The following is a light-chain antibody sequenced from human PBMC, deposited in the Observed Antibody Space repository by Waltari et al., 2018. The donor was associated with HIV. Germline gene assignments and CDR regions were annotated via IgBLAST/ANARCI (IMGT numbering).Light chain of an antibody. CDR2: EVS. V-gene: IGLV2-8*01. CDR1: SSDVGDYNY. J-gene: IGLJ2*01. Sequence: QSALTQPPSASGSPGQSVTISCTGTSSDVGDYNYVSWYQQHPVKAPKLMIYEVSKRPSGVPDRCSGSKSGTSASLAITGLQAEDEADYYCQTYDSSLSGSVVFGGGTKLTVL. CDR3: QTYDSSLSGSVV.